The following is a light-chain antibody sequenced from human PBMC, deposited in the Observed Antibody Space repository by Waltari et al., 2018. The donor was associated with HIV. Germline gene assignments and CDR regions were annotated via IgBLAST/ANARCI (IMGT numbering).Light chain of an antibody. CDR2: GAS. Sequence: IVMTQSPDSLAVSLGGRATINCKSSQSLLYSSNNKNYLAWYQQKPGQPPKLLIYGASTRESGVPDRFSGSGSGTDFTLTISSLQAEDVAVYYCQQYYTTPWTFGQGTKVESK. V-gene: IGKV4-1*01. CDR1: QSLLYSSNNKNY. J-gene: IGKJ1*01. CDR3: QQYYTTPWT.